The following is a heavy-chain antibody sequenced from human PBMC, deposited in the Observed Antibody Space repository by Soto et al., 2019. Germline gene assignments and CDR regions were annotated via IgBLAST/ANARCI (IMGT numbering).Heavy chain of an antibody. D-gene: IGHD2-15*01. CDR3: ASLSESAAGYYQH. V-gene: IGHV4-59*01. CDR1: GGSISRYY. J-gene: IGHJ1*01. Sequence: SETLSLTCTVSGGSISRYYWSWIRQSPGKGLEWIGYIHYRGSTNHNPSLKSRVPISLDTSKNQFSLNLSSVAAADTAVYYCASLSESAAGYYQHWGQGTLVTVSS. CDR2: IHYRGST.